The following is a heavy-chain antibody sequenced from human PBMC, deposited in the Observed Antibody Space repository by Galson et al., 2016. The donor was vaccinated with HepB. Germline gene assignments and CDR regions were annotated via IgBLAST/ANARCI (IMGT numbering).Heavy chain of an antibody. Sequence: SLRLSCAASGFIFYNFAMSWVRQAPGKGLEWVSIISGSGGITDYAAPVQGRFSISRDNSTNTLFLQMNSLRADDTAVYYCAKTGGEYKFDYWGQGALVTVSS. J-gene: IGHJ4*02. V-gene: IGHV3-23*01. CDR2: ISGSGGIT. CDR1: GFIFYNFA. D-gene: IGHD1-1*01. CDR3: AKTGGEYKFDY.